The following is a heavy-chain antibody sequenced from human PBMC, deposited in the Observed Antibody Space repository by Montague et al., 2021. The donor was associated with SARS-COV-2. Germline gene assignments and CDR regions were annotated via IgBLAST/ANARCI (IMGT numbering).Heavy chain of an antibody. Sequence: SETLSLTCTVSGGSISSSTYYWSWIRQPPGKGLDWIVSIYYSGSTYYNPSLKIRVTISVDTSKNQFSLKLSSVAAADTAVYYCARVGRQQLVRLSGMDVWGQGTTVTVSS. CDR2: IYYSGST. V-gene: IGHV4-39*07. D-gene: IGHD6-13*01. CDR3: ARVGRQQLVRLSGMDV. J-gene: IGHJ6*02. CDR1: GGSISSSTYY.